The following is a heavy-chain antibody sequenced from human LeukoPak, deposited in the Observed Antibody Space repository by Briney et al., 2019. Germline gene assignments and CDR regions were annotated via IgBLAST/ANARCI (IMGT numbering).Heavy chain of an antibody. V-gene: IGHV1-69*01. CDR3: ARVDSWYFTKSYYYYYMDV. J-gene: IGHJ6*03. Sequence: SVKVSCKASGDSFSNYAISWVRHVPGQGLQWMGGIIPIFGTAKYAQKFKGRVTITADESTSTAHMELSSLRSEDTAVYYCARVDSWYFTKSYYYYYMDVWGKGTTVTVSS. CDR2: IIPIFGTA. D-gene: IGHD6-13*01. CDR1: GDSFSNYA.